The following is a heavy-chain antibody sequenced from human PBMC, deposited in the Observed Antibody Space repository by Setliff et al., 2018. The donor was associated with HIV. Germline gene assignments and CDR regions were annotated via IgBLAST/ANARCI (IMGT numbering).Heavy chain of an antibody. Sequence: PSETLSLTCTVSGASSIYYWGWIRQPPGKGLEWIGSVYHSGSTYYNPSLKSRVTISIDTSKNQFSLKLNSVTAADTAVYYCAKDRSGSYRTFDYWGPGILVTVS. V-gene: IGHV4-39*07. CDR3: AKDRSGSYRTFDY. CDR2: VYHSGST. D-gene: IGHD1-26*01. J-gene: IGHJ4*02. CDR1: GASSIYY.